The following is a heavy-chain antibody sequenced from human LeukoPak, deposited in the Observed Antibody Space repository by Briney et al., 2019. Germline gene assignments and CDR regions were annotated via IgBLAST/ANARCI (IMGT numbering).Heavy chain of an antibody. V-gene: IGHV3-30-3*01. CDR2: ISSDGSNK. CDR3: ATTRGSGWSRPIDY. D-gene: IGHD6-19*01. CDR1: GFTFSSFT. J-gene: IGHJ4*02. Sequence: GGSLRLSCAASGFTFSSFTMHWVRQAPGKGLRWMAVISSDGSNKYYADSVKGRFTVSRDNSNNTLYLQMNSLRAEDTALYYCATTRGSGWSRPIDYGGQEPRVTVSS.